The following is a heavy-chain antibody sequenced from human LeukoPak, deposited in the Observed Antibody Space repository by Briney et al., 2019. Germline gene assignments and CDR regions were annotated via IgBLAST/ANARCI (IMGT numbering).Heavy chain of an antibody. Sequence: SETLSPTCTVSGGSISSSSYYWGWIRQPPGKGLEWIGSIYYSGSTYYNPSLKSRVTISVDTSKNQFSLKLSSVTAADTAVYYCARHRSRLPLGKGELHYFDYWGQGTLVTVSS. V-gene: IGHV4-39*01. CDR2: IYYSGST. D-gene: IGHD1-26*01. CDR1: GGSISSSSYY. CDR3: ARHRSRLPLGKGELHYFDY. J-gene: IGHJ4*02.